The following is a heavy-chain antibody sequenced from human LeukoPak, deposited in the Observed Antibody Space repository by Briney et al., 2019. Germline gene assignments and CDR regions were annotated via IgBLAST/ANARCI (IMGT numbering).Heavy chain of an antibody. D-gene: IGHD2-2*01. CDR3: AKDRGYCSSTSCPHDY. V-gene: IGHV3-23*01. Sequence: GGSLRLSCAASGFTFSSYAMSWVRQAPGKGLEWVSAISGSGGSTYYADSVKGRFTISRDNSKNALYLQMNSLRAEDTAVYYCAKDRGYCSSTSCPHDYWGQGTLVTVSS. CDR2: ISGSGGST. J-gene: IGHJ4*02. CDR1: GFTFSSYA.